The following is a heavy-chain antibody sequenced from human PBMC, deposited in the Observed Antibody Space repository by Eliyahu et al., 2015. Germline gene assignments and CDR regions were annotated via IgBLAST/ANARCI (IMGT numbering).Heavy chain of an antibody. Sequence: YYWSWIRQPAGKGLEWIGRIYTSGSTNYNPSLKSRVTMSVDTSKNQFSLKLSSVTAADTAVYYCAALRIHRGSSGWYDRATLYYFDYWGQGTLVTVSS. V-gene: IGHV4-4*07. CDR2: IYTSGST. CDR1: YY. CDR3: AALRIHRGSSGWYDRATLYYFDY. J-gene: IGHJ4*02. D-gene: IGHD6-19*01.